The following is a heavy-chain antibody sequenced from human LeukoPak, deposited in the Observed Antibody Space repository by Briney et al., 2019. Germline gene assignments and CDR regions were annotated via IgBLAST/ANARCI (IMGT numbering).Heavy chain of an antibody. CDR3: ARERTGFDY. CDR1: GFTFSSYA. CDR2: ISYDGSNK. Sequence: GGSLRLSCAASGFTFSSYAMHWVRQAPGKGREWGAVISYDGSNKYYADSVKGRFTISRDNSKNTLYLQMNSLRAEDTAVYYCARERTGFDYWGQGTLVTVSS. D-gene: IGHD3/OR15-3a*01. J-gene: IGHJ4*02. V-gene: IGHV3-30-3*01.